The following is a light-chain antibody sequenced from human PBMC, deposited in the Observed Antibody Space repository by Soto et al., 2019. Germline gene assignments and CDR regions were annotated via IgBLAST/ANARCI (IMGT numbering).Light chain of an antibody. Sequence: EVVMTQSPATLSVSPGERATLSCRASQSVDTSLAWYQHKPGQAPRLLIYGASTRATGIPARFSCSGSGTEFTLTISSLQSEDFAVYYCHQYRHWPPATFCGGTKVEI. CDR2: GAS. J-gene: IGKJ4*01. V-gene: IGKV3-15*01. CDR1: QSVDTS. CDR3: HQYRHWPPAT.